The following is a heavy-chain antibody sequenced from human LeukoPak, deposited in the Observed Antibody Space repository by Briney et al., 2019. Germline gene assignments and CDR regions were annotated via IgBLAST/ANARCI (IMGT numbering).Heavy chain of an antibody. D-gene: IGHD3-10*01. V-gene: IGHV3-30*18. CDR2: ISYDGSNK. Sequence: GGSLRLSCAASGFTFSSYGMHWVRQAPGKGLERVAVISYDGSNKYYADSVKGRFTISRDNSKNTLYLQMNSLRAEDTAVYYCAKGRDASGDPYYYYYGRDVWGQGTTVTVSS. J-gene: IGHJ6*02. CDR1: GFTFSSYG. CDR3: AKGRDASGDPYYYYYGRDV.